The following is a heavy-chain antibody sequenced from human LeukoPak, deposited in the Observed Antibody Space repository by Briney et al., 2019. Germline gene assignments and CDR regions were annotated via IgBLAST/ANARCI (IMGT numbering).Heavy chain of an antibody. CDR2: IILIFGTP. J-gene: IGHJ6*03. V-gene: IGHV1-69*13. CDR1: GGSFSSSA. D-gene: IGHD3-10*01. Sequence: GASVKVSCKASGGSFSSSAINWVRQAPGQGLEWMGGIILIFGTPKYAQKFQGRVTITADESTSTAYMELSSLRSEDTAVYYCARGRNYYGYYYYYMDVWGKGTTVTISS. CDR3: ARGRNYYGYYYYYMDV.